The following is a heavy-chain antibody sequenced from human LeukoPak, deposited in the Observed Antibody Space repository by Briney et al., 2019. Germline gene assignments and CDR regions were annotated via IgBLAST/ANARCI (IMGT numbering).Heavy chain of an antibody. J-gene: IGHJ4*02. CDR2: ISSSGSTI. CDR3: ARDNPPYGHDRLPY. D-gene: IGHD3-22*01. V-gene: IGHV3-48*04. CDR1: GFTFSSYA. Sequence: HPGGSLRLSCAASGFTFSSYAMSWVRQAPGKGLEWVSAISSSGSTIYYADSVKGRFTISRDNAKNSLYLQMNSLRAEDTAVYYCARDNPPYGHDRLPYWGQGTLVTVSS.